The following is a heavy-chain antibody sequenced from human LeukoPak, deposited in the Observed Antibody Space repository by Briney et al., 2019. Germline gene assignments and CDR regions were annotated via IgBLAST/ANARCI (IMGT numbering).Heavy chain of an antibody. CDR3: ARDRVVVAATHHWFDP. Sequence: ASVKVSCKASGYTFTGYYMHWVRQAPGQGLEWMGWINPNSGGTNYAQKFQGRVTMTRDTSISTAYMELSRLRSDDTAVYYCARDRVVVAATHHWFDPWGQGTQVTVSS. V-gene: IGHV1-2*02. CDR2: INPNSGGT. J-gene: IGHJ5*02. CDR1: GYTFTGYY. D-gene: IGHD2-15*01.